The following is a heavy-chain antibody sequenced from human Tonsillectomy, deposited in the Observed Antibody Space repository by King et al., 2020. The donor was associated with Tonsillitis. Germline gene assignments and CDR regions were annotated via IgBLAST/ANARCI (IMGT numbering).Heavy chain of an antibody. D-gene: IGHD1-26*01. CDR3: ARLTQWELAGCDY. V-gene: IGHV5-51*01. Sequence: VQLVESGAEVKKPGESLKISCKGSGYSFTSYWIGWVRQMPGKGLEWLGLINPGDSDTRYSPSFQGQVTISADKSISTAYLQWSSLKISDTAIFYCARLTQWELAGCDYWGQGTLVTVSS. J-gene: IGHJ4*02. CDR2: INPGDSDT. CDR1: GYSFTSYW.